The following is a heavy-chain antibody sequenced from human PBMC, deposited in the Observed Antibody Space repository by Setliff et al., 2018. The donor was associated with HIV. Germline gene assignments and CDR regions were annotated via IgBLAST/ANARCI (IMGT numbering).Heavy chain of an antibody. CDR1: DDSISSYY. Sequence: PSETLSLTCTVSDDSISSYYWSWIRQPAGKGLEWIGRIYTSGSTNYNPSLKSRVTMSVDTSKNQFSLKLSSVTAADTAVYYCARDDVLWFGNWFDPWGQGTLVTVSS. CDR2: IYTSGST. J-gene: IGHJ5*02. V-gene: IGHV4-4*07. D-gene: IGHD3-10*01. CDR3: ARDDVLWFGNWFDP.